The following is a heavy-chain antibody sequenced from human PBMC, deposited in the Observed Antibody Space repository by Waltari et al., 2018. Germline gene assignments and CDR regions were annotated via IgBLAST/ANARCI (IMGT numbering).Heavy chain of an antibody. D-gene: IGHD6-19*01. V-gene: IGHV3-53*01. CDR3: ARQSYSSGWYASYYYGMDV. CDR1: GFTVSSNY. J-gene: IGHJ6*02. Sequence: EVQLVESGGGLIQPGGSLRLSCAASGFTVSSNYMSWVRQAPGKGLEWVSVIYSGGSTYYADSVKGRFTISRDNSKNTLYLQMNSLRAEDTAVYYCARQSYSSGWYASYYYGMDVWGQGTTVTVSS. CDR2: IYSGGST.